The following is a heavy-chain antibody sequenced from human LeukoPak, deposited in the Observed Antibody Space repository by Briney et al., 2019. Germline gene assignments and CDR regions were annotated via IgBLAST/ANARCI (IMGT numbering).Heavy chain of an antibody. J-gene: IGHJ6*02. CDR1: GGSISSSSYY. CDR3: ARGLIAATWPYYYYYYGMDV. D-gene: IGHD6-13*01. V-gene: IGHV4-39*01. CDR2: IYYSGST. Sequence: SETLSLTCTVSGGSISSSSYYWGWIRQPPGKGLEWIGSIYYSGSTYYNPSLKSRVTISVDTSKNQFSLKLSSVTAADTAVYYCARGLIAATWPYYYYYYGMDVWGQGTTVTVSS.